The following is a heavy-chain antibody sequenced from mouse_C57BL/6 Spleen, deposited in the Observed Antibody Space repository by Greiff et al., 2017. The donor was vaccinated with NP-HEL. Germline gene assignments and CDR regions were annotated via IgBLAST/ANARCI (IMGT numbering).Heavy chain of an antibody. CDR2: IYPRSGNT. Sequence: VKLVESGAELARPGASVKLSCKASGYTFTSYGISWVKQRTGQGLEWIGEIYPRSGNTYYNEKFKGKATLTADKSSSTAYMELRSLTSEDSAVYFCAREGLNDYWGQGTTLTVSS. CDR3: AREGLNDY. J-gene: IGHJ2*01. D-gene: IGHD3-3*01. CDR1: GYTFTSYG. V-gene: IGHV1-81*01.